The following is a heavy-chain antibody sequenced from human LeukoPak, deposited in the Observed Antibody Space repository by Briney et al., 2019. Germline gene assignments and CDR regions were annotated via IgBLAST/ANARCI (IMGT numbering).Heavy chain of an antibody. J-gene: IGHJ3*02. CDR3: ARGLRQWLVEGAFDI. Sequence: ASVKVSCKASGYTFTSYDISWLRQASGQGLEWMGWMSPNTGKTGYAHKFQGRVCITRNISISTAYMELSSLRSEDTAVYYCARGLRQWLVEGAFDIWGQGTMVIVSS. CDR2: MSPNTGKT. CDR1: GYTFTSYD. V-gene: IGHV1-8*03. D-gene: IGHD6-19*01.